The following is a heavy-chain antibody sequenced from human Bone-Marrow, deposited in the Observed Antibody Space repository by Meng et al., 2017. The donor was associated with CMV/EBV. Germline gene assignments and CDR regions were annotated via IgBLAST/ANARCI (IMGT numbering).Heavy chain of an antibody. Sequence: SLSGYCGSWIREPTGRGLEWIGELKQSGSTNYNPALKSRVTISVDTSKNQFSRKLSSVTAADTAVYYCARGIVDFWSGYYTHNWFDPWGQGTLVTVSS. D-gene: IGHD3-3*01. CDR1: SLSGYC. CDR2: LKQSGST. CDR3: ARGIVDFWSGYYTHNWFDP. J-gene: IGHJ5*02. V-gene: IGHV4-34*01.